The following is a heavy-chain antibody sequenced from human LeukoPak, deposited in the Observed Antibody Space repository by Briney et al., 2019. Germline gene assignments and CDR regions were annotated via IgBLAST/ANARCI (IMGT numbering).Heavy chain of an antibody. CDR1: GGSISSYY. Sequence: SETLSLTCTVSGGSISSYYWSWIRQPPGKGLEWIGYIYTSGSTNYNPSLKSRVTISVDTSKNQFSLKLSSVTAADTAVYYCARDLTGGSISFDYWGQGTLVTVSS. V-gene: IGHV4-4*09. CDR3: ARDLTGGSISFDY. J-gene: IGHJ4*02. D-gene: IGHD1-26*01. CDR2: IYTSGST.